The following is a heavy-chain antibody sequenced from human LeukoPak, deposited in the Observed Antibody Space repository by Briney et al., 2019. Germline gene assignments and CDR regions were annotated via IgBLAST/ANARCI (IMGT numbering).Heavy chain of an antibody. D-gene: IGHD7-27*01. CDR3: TTIGGLGTDDY. V-gene: IGHV3-7*01. CDR1: GFGFSNYW. J-gene: IGHJ4*02. CDR2: IKVDGTDK. Sequence: GGSLRLSCAASGFGFSNYWMSWVRQAPGKGLEWVAYIKVDGTDKYYLDSVEGRFTISRDNAKSSLYLQMNRLRAEDTAVYYCTTIGGLGTDDYWGQGTLVTVSS.